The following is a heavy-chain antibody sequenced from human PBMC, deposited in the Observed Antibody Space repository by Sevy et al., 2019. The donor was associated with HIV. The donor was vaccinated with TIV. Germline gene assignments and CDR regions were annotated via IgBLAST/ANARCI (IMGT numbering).Heavy chain of an antibody. CDR1: GFTFSDSW. CDR3: AGGGFLSRY. Sequence: GGSLRLSCAASGFTFSDSWMTWVRQGPGKGLEWVANINQAGSDKYYVDSVRGRFTISRDNAKNSLYLQMNSLRVEDTAPYYCAGGGFLSRYWGQGSLVTVSS. CDR2: INQAGSDK. V-gene: IGHV3-7*01. J-gene: IGHJ4*02. D-gene: IGHD2-15*01.